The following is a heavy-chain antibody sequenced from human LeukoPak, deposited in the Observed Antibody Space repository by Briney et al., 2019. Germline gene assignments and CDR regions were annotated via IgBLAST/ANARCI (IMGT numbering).Heavy chain of an antibody. D-gene: IGHD1-26*01. J-gene: IGHJ4*02. V-gene: IGHV3-15*01. Sequence: GGSLRLSCVASGFTFSNAWMSWVRQAPGKGLEWVGRIKSKTDGGTTDYAAPVKGRFTISRDESKNTLYLQMNSLKTEDTAVYYCTTEWELLQWVDYWGQGTLVTVS. CDR3: TTEWELLQWVDY. CDR2: IKSKTDGGTT. CDR1: GFTFSNAW.